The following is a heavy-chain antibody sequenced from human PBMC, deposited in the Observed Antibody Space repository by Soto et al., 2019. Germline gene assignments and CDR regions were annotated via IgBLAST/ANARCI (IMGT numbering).Heavy chain of an antibody. J-gene: IGHJ5*02. CDR2: IYHGGST. Sequence: SETLSLTCAVSGYSISSGYYWGWLRQPPGKGLEWIGSIYHGGSTYYNPSLNSRVTLSIDMTNNHVSLILNSVTAADTAVYYDSSPYTSENWFDPWGQGTLVTVSS. CDR3: SSPYTSENWFDP. V-gene: IGHV4-38-2*01. CDR1: GYSISSGYY. D-gene: IGHD3-16*01.